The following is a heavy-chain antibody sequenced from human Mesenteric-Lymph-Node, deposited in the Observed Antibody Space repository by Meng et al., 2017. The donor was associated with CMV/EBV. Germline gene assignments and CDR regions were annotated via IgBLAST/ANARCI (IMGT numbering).Heavy chain of an antibody. CDR3: ARYWFPGWFDP. V-gene: IGHV3-53*01. CDR1: GFTITTYN. Sequence: GGSLKLSCAASGFTITTYNMNWVRQAPGKGLEWVSVIYSGGSTYYADSVKGRFTISRDNSKNTLYLQMNSLRAEDTAVYYCARYWFPGWFDPWGQGTLVTVSS. J-gene: IGHJ5*02. CDR2: IYSGGST. D-gene: IGHD2-8*02.